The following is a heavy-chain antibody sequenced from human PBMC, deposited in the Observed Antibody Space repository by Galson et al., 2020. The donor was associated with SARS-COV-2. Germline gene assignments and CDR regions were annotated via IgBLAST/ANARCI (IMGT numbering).Heavy chain of an antibody. CDR2: INHSGST. Sequence: SETLSLTCAVYGGSFSGYYWSWIRQPPGKGLEWIGEINHSGSTNYNPSLKSRVTISVDTSKNQFSLKLSSVTAADTAVYYCARGVTLPFDYWGHGTLVTVSS. CDR3: ARGVTLPFDY. V-gene: IGHV4-34*01. D-gene: IGHD4-4*01. CDR1: GGSFSGYY. J-gene: IGHJ4*01.